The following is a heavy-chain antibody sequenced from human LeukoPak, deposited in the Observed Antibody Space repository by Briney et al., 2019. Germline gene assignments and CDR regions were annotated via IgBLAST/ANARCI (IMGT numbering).Heavy chain of an antibody. CDR2: ISGGGGST. V-gene: IGHV3-23*01. Sequence: PGGSLRLSCAASGFTFSSYAMSWVRQAPRKGLEWVSVISGGGGSTYYADSVKGRFTISRDNSKSTLYLQVNSLRAEDTAIYYCAKARFGVLTRWDYWGQGTLVTVSS. D-gene: IGHD3-3*01. J-gene: IGHJ4*02. CDR3: AKARFGVLTRWDY. CDR1: GFTFSSYA.